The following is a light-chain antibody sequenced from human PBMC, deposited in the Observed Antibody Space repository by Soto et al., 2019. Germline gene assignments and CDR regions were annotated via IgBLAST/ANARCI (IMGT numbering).Light chain of an antibody. CDR1: QSISSY. CDR2: AAS. Sequence: DIQMTQSPSSLSASVGDRVTITCRASQSISSYLNWYQQKPGKAPKLLIYAASSLQSGVPSRFSGSGSGTAFTLTISSLQPDDFATYYCQQSYSTPPTFGQGTKVDIK. J-gene: IGKJ1*01. CDR3: QQSYSTPPT. V-gene: IGKV1-39*01.